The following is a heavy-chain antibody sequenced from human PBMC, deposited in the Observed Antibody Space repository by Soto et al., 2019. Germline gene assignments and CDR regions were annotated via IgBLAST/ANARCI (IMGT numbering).Heavy chain of an antibody. D-gene: IGHD2-2*01. Sequence: SETMSLTCSVSGGSISSRSYSSGRIRQHPGEGLEWIGTFYYSENTYYNPSLQSRVSISVDTSKNQFSLKVSSVTAADTAVYYCAKLAGYCSGNSCHGDYAMDVWGQGTTVTVSS. CDR1: GGSISSRSYS. CDR2: FYYSENT. CDR3: AKLAGYCSGNSCHGDYAMDV. J-gene: IGHJ6*02. V-gene: IGHV4-39*01.